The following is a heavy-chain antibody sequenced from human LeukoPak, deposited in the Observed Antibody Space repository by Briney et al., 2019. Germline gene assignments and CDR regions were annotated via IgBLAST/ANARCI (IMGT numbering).Heavy chain of an antibody. D-gene: IGHD3-22*01. CDR1: GGSISSGGYY. V-gene: IGHV4-31*03. J-gene: IGHJ6*02. CDR3: ARDSHRSDYYDSSGFPGYCGMDV. CDR2: IYYSGST. Sequence: SETLSLTCTVSGGSISSGGYYWSWIRQHPGKGLEWIGYIYYSGSTYYNPSLKSRVTISVDTSKNQFSLKLSSVTAADTAVYYCARDSHRSDYYDSSGFPGYCGMDVWGQGTTVTVSS.